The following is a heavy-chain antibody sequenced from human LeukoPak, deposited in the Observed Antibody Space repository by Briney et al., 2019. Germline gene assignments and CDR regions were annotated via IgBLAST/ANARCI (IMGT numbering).Heavy chain of an antibody. Sequence: SVKVSCKASGGTFSSYAISWVRQAPGQGLEWMGGIIPIFGTANYAQKFQGRVTVTTDESTSTAYMELSSLRSEDAAVYYCARASQYYYDSSGYYYLYYFDYWGQGTLVTVSS. CDR2: IIPIFGTA. CDR1: GGTFSSYA. D-gene: IGHD3-22*01. V-gene: IGHV1-69*05. CDR3: ARASQYYYDSSGYYYLYYFDY. J-gene: IGHJ4*02.